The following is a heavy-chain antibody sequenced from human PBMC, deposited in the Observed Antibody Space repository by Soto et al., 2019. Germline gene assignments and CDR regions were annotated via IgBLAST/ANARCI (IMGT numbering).Heavy chain of an antibody. CDR1: EGNSRFYD. Sequence: HTKTVAEGNSRFYDGSWILQPQGKGLEWIGYIYYSGSTNYNPSLKSRVTISVDTSKNQFSLKLSSVTAADTAVYYCARAQGSGFLVSWGQGTLVTVSS. J-gene: IGHJ4*02. CDR3: ARAQGSGFLVS. D-gene: IGHD3-10*01. CDR2: IYYSGST. V-gene: IGHV4-59*08.